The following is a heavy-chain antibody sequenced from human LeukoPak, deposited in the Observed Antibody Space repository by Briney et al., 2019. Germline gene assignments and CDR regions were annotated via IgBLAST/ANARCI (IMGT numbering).Heavy chain of an antibody. CDR2: ILAGGSTT. Sequence: GGSLRLSCADSGFTFSTSWMSWVRQAPGKGLEWVSGILAGGSTTYYADSVKGRFTISRDNSKNTLYLQMNSLRAEDTAVYYCARGLPDGSFDYWGQGTLVTVSS. J-gene: IGHJ4*02. CDR1: GFTFSTSW. V-gene: IGHV3-23*01. D-gene: IGHD5-24*01. CDR3: ARGLPDGSFDY.